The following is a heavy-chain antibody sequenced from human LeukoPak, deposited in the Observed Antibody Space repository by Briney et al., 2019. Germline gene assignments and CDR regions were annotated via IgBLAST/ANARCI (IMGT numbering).Heavy chain of an antibody. CDR1: GDSTNAYY. J-gene: IGHJ4*02. CDR3: ARVRDGPRGIHFDF. CDR2: IYYTGGT. D-gene: IGHD3-10*01. V-gene: IGHV4-59*01. Sequence: SETLSLTCTVSGDSTNAYYWGWIRQSPGKGLQYIGYIYYTGGTHYSPSLHSQVTMSIDTSKNQFSLKLHSVTAADTAMYYCARVRDGPRGIHFDFWGQGTLVTVSS.